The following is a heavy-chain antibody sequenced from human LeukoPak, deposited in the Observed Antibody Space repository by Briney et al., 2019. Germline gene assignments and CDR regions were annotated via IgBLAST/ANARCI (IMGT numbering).Heavy chain of an antibody. Sequence: TGGSLRLSCAASGFTFSSYAMSWVRQAPGKGLEWVSAISGSGGSTYYADSVKGRFTISRDNSKNTLYLQMNSLRAEDTAVYYCARTDGDYFGSTYWYFDLWGCGTLVTVSS. D-gene: IGHD4-17*01. CDR2: ISGSGGST. CDR3: ARTDGDYFGSTYWYFDL. CDR1: GFTFSSYA. V-gene: IGHV3-23*01. J-gene: IGHJ2*01.